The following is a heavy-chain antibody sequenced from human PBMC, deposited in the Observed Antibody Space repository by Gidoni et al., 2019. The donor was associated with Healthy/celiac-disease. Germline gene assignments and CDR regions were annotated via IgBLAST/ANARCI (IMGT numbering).Heavy chain of an antibody. CDR1: GFTFSSSG. J-gene: IGHJ3*02. Sequence: QVQLVESGGGVVQPGRSLRLSCSASGFTFSSSGMHWVRQAPGKGLEWVAVISYDGSNKYYADSVKGRFTISRDNSKNTLYLQMNSLRAEDTVVYYCAKAAPEGSGSYYSAFDIWGQGTMVTVSS. V-gene: IGHV3-30*18. D-gene: IGHD1-26*01. CDR3: AKAAPEGSGSYYSAFDI. CDR2: ISYDGSNK.